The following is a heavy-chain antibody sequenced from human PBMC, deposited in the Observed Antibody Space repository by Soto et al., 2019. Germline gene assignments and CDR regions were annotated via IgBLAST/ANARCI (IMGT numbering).Heavy chain of an antibody. V-gene: IGHV3-30-3*01. CDR2: ISYDGSNK. CDR3: ARDYNSYNLEYYFHS. CDR1: GFTFSNYA. J-gene: IGHJ4*02. D-gene: IGHD1-20*01. Sequence: PGGSLRLSCAASGFTFSNYAMYWVRQAPGKGLEWVAVISYDGSNKYYADSVKGRFTISRDNSKNTLYLQMNSLRAEDTAVYYCARDYNSYNLEYYFHSWGQGTLVTVSS.